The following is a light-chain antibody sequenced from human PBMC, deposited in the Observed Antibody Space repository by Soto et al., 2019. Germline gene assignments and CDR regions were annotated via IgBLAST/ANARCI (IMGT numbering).Light chain of an antibody. J-gene: IGKJ4*01. CDR3: QQYYNWPLT. Sequence: EILMTQSPATLSVSPGERATLSCRASQSVRSNLAWYQQKPGQAPRLLIFGATTRATGMPARFSGSGSGTEFTLTISSLQSEDFAVYYCQQYYNWPLTFGGGTKVEIK. CDR2: GAT. V-gene: IGKV3-15*01. CDR1: QSVRSN.